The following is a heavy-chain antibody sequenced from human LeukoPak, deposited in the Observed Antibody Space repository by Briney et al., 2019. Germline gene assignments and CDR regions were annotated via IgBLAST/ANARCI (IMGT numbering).Heavy chain of an antibody. CDR2: IWYDGSNK. Sequence: GGSLRLSCAASGFSFSNHGIHWVRQAPGKGLEWVSLIWYDGSNKYYADSVKGRFTISRDDSKNTVYLQMNSLRADDTAVYYCARGPQYCTSTSCYTSYMDVWGKGTTVTVSS. CDR3: ARGPQYCTSTSCYTSYMDV. V-gene: IGHV3-33*01. J-gene: IGHJ6*03. CDR1: GFSFSNHG. D-gene: IGHD2-2*02.